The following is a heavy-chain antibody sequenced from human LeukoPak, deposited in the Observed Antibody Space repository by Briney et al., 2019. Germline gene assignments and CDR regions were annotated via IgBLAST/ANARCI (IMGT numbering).Heavy chain of an antibody. CDR1: GFTSSNYA. D-gene: IGHD1-1*01. Sequence: GGSLRLSCAASGFTSSNYAMHWVRQAPGKGLEWVAVISYDGSHKYYADSVKGRFTISRDNSKNTLYLQMNSLRAEDTAVYYCAREEWNAVYFDYWGQGTLVTVSS. CDR3: AREEWNAVYFDY. J-gene: IGHJ4*02. CDR2: ISYDGSHK. V-gene: IGHV3-30-3*01.